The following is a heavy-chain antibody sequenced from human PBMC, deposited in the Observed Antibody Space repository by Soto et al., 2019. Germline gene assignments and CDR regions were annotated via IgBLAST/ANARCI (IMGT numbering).Heavy chain of an antibody. CDR1: GYTFTSYA. J-gene: IGHJ6*02. Sequence: QVQLVQSGAEVKKPGASVKVSCKASGYTFTSYAMHWVRQAPGQRLEWMGWINAGNGNTKYSQKFQGRVTITRDTSASTAYMELSSLRSEDTAVYYCARGHHYYGSGTYGMDVWGRGTTVTGSS. CDR2: INAGNGNT. D-gene: IGHD3-10*01. V-gene: IGHV1-3*01. CDR3: ARGHHYYGSGTYGMDV.